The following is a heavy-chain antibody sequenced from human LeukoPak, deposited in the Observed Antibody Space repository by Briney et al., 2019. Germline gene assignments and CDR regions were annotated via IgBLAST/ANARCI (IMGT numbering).Heavy chain of an antibody. J-gene: IGHJ3*02. CDR1: GFTFSNAW. V-gene: IGHV3-15*01. CDR3: TTNAYSSGRDAFDI. D-gene: IGHD6-19*01. CDR2: IKSKTDGGTT. Sequence: GGSLRLSCAASGFTFSNAWMSWVRQAPGKGLEWVGRIKSKTDGGTTDYAAPVKGRFTISRDDSKNTLYLQMNSLKTEDTAVYYCTTNAYSSGRDAFDIWGQGTMVTVSS.